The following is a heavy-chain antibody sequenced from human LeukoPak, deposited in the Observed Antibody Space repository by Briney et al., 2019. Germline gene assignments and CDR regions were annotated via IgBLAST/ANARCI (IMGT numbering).Heavy chain of an antibody. CDR1: GYTFTGYY. CDR2: INPNSGGT. CDR3: ARDPAGITGTTWVFDY. V-gene: IGHV1-2*04. J-gene: IGHJ4*02. Sequence: ASVKVSCKASGYTFTGYYMHWVRQAPGQGLEWMGWINPNSGGTNYAQKFQGWVTMTRDTSISTAYMELSRLRSDDTAVYYCARDPAGITGTTWVFDYWGQGTLVTVSS. D-gene: IGHD1-20*01.